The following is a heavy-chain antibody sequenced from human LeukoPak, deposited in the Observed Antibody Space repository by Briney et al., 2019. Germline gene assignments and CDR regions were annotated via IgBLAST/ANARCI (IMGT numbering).Heavy chain of an antibody. Sequence: GGSLRLSCAASGFTFSSYEMNWVRQAPGKGLEWVSYISSSGSTIYYADSVKGRFTISRDNAKNSLYLQMNSLRAEDTAVYYCAREDSSGWYLHYFDYWGQGTLVTVSS. CDR1: GFTFSSYE. J-gene: IGHJ4*02. CDR2: ISSSGSTI. CDR3: AREDSSGWYLHYFDY. V-gene: IGHV3-48*03. D-gene: IGHD6-19*01.